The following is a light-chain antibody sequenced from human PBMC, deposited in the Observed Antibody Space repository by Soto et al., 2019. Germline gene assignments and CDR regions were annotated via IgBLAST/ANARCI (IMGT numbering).Light chain of an antibody. CDR3: QQYTTSLLT. V-gene: IGKV3-20*01. CDR2: GAS. CDR1: QNINNNY. Sequence: EIVLTQSPGTLSLSPGEGATLSCRASQNINNNYLAWYQQKPGQAPRLLIHGASSRATGIPDRFSGSGSGTDLTLTISSLEPEEVAVYYCQQYTTSLLTFGGGTKVEIK. J-gene: IGKJ4*01.